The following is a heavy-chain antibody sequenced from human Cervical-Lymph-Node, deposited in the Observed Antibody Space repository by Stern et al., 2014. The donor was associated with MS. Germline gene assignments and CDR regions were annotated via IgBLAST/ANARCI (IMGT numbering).Heavy chain of an antibody. V-gene: IGHV1-2*06. CDR2: INPNSGGT. J-gene: IGHJ4*02. CDR1: GYTFTGHY. Sequence: VQLVESGAEVKKPGASVKVSCKASGYTFTGHYMHCVRQAPGQGLAWMGRINPNSGGTNYAQKFQGRVTMTRDTSISTAYMELSRLRSDDTAVYYCAREAAMAVAGTGVDYWGQGTLVTVSS. D-gene: IGHD6-19*01. CDR3: AREAAMAVAGTGVDY.